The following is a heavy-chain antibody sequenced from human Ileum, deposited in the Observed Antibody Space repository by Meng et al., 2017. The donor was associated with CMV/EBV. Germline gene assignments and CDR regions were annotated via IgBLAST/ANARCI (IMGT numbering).Heavy chain of an antibody. V-gene: IGHV4-59*01. CDR1: DDSISSYY. Sequence: QVELQESGPGLVKPSETLSLTCTVSDDSISSYYWTWIRQPPGKGLEWIGYIHDSEGTKYKPSLKSRVTISLDMSKSQFSLKLSSVTAADTAVYYCARGGYESGKYLVLDYWGQGALVTVSS. J-gene: IGHJ4*02. CDR3: ARGGYESGKYLVLDY. D-gene: IGHD2-2*01. CDR2: IHDSEGT.